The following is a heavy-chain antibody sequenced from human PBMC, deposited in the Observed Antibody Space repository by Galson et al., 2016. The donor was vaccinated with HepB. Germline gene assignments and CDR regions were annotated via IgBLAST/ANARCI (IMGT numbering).Heavy chain of an antibody. CDR3: ARVGYCSSTTCRQAYDY. D-gene: IGHD2-2*01. Sequence: SLRLSCAASGFTFSDHYMDWVRHAPGKGLEWVGRTRNKANSYATEYAASVKGRFTISRDDSKNSLYLQMNSLKIEDTAVYYCARVGYCSSTTCRQAYDYWGQGTLVTVSS. CDR2: TRNKANSYAT. J-gene: IGHJ4*02. V-gene: IGHV3-72*01. CDR1: GFTFSDHY.